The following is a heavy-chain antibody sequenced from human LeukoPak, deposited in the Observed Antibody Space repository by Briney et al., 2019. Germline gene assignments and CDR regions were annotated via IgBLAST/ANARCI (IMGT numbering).Heavy chain of an antibody. J-gene: IGHJ4*02. Sequence: SETLSLTCTVSGGSINNYYWNWIRQPPGKGLEWIGFIYYSGTTNYNPSLKSRVTISVDTSKNQFSLNLSSVTAADTAVYYCARDVSSGWYDYWGQGTLVTVSP. CDR3: ARDVSSGWYDY. CDR2: IYYSGTT. D-gene: IGHD6-19*01. V-gene: IGHV4-59*01. CDR1: GGSINNYY.